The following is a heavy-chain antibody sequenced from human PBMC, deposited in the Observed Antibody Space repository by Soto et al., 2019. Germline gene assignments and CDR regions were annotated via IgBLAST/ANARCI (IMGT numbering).Heavy chain of an antibody. CDR1: GFTFSSYG. V-gene: IGHV3-30*18. CDR3: AKVGVVLRYYYYYMDV. D-gene: IGHD3-16*01. CDR2: ISYDGSNK. Sequence: ALRLSCAASGFTFSSYGMHWVRQAPGKGLEWVAVISYDGSNKYYADSVKGRFTISRDNSKNTLYLQMNSLRAEDTAVYYCAKVGVVLRYYYYYMDVWGKGTTVTVSS. J-gene: IGHJ6*03.